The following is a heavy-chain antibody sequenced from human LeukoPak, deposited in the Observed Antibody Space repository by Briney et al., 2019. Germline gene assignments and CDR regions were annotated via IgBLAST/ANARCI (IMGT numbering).Heavy chain of an antibody. V-gene: IGHV4-59*04. J-gene: IGHJ5*02. CDR2: IYYSGST. Sequence: SETLSLTCTVSGGSISSYYWSWIRQPPGKGLEWIGYIYYSGSTYYNPSLKSRVTISVDTSKNQFSLKLSSVTAADTAVYYCARLRFYGSGSPFDPWGQGTLVTVSS. D-gene: IGHD3-10*01. CDR3: ARLRFYGSGSPFDP. CDR1: GGSISSYY.